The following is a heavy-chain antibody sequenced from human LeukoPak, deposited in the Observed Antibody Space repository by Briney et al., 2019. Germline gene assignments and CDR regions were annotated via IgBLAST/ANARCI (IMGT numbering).Heavy chain of an antibody. CDR3: ARGRVRTIAADY. V-gene: IGHV1-46*01. CDR1: GYTFTSYY. D-gene: IGHD6-25*01. J-gene: IGHJ4*02. Sequence: AAVKDSCKACGYTFTSYYMHWVGQAPGQGVEGMGIINPSGGSTSYAQKFQGRVTMTSDTSTSTVYMELSSLRSEDTAVYYCARGRVRTIAADYWGQGALVTVSS. CDR2: INPSGGST.